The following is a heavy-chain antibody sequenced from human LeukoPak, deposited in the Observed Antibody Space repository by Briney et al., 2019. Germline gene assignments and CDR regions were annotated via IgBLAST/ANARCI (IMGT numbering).Heavy chain of an antibody. CDR1: GFTFSRYW. Sequence: GGSLRLSCAASGFTFSRYWMGWVRQAPGKGLEWVSNIKQYGNEKYYVDSVKGRFTISRDNAKKSMYLQMNSLRDEDTAVYYCARHLSGVTGYTYGRGIDYWGQGTLVTVSS. CDR2: IKQYGNEK. V-gene: IGHV3-7*01. J-gene: IGHJ4*02. D-gene: IGHD5-18*01. CDR3: ARHLSGVTGYTYGRGIDY.